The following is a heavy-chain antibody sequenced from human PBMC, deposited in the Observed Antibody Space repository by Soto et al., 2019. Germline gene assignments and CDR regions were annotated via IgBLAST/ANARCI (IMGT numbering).Heavy chain of an antibody. CDR3: ARTYYYDNSGLDY. Sequence: GGSPRLACAASGFIFIDYEMNWVRQAPGKGLEWIAYISRSGGLIYYADSVKGRFAISRDNAKNSLYLQMNSLRAEDTAVYYCARTYYYDNSGLDYWGQGTLVTVSS. J-gene: IGHJ4*02. D-gene: IGHD3-22*01. V-gene: IGHV3-48*03. CDR2: ISRSGGLI. CDR1: GFIFIDYE.